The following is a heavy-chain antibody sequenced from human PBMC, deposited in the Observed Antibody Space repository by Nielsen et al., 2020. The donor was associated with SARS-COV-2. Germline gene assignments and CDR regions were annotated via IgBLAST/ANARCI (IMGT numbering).Heavy chain of an antibody. CDR1: SGSFNNYY. J-gene: IGHJ3*01. CDR2: IFYSGST. V-gene: IGHV4-30-4*01. Sequence: SETLSLTCALSSGSFNNYYWSWIRQPPGKGLEWIGYIFYSGSTYYNPSLKSRLSISVDTSKNQFSLTLTSVTAADTAMYYCARDPVPSISYSFGVWGQGTRVTVSS. D-gene: IGHD3-22*01. CDR3: ARDPVPSISYSFGV.